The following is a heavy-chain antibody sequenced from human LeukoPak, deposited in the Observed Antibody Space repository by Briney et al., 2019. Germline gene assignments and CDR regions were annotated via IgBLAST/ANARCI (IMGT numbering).Heavy chain of an antibody. CDR3: VGWVGH. CDR2: IYSGGNT. Sequence: GGSLRLSCAASGFTVSSNFMSWVRQAPGKGLEWVSIIYSGGNTYYADSVKGRFTISRDNSKNTLYLQMNSLRAEDTAAFYCVGWVGHWGQGTLVTVSS. CDR1: GFTVSSNF. V-gene: IGHV3-53*01. D-gene: IGHD3-10*01. J-gene: IGHJ4*02.